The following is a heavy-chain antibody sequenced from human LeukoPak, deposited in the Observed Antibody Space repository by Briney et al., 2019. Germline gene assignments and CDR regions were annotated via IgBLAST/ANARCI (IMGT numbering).Heavy chain of an antibody. Sequence: SETLSLTCTVSGGSISSYYWSWIRQPPGKGLEWIGYIYYSGSTNYNPSLKSRVTISVDTSKTQFSLKLSSVTAADTAVYYCARDSSGWYRDAFDIWGQGTMVTVSS. J-gene: IGHJ3*02. D-gene: IGHD6-19*01. CDR3: ARDSSGWYRDAFDI. CDR2: IYYSGST. CDR1: GGSISSYY. V-gene: IGHV4-59*01.